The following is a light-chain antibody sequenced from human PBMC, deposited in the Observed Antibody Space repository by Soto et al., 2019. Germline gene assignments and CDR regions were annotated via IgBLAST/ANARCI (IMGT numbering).Light chain of an antibody. CDR3: GSRV. V-gene: IGLV2-23*02. CDR2: EVT. Sequence: QSVLTQPASVSGSPGQSITISCTGTSSDVATYNLVSWYQQRPGTAPQLIIYEVTKRPSGVSTRFSGSQSGNTASLTISGLQADDEADYYCGSRVFGGGTTLTVL. J-gene: IGLJ3*02. CDR1: SSDVATYNL.